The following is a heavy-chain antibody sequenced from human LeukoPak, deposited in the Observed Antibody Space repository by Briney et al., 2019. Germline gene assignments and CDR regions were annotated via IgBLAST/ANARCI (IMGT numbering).Heavy chain of an antibody. CDR1: GFTLSDFG. Sequence: GRSLRLSCAASGFTLSDFGMHWVRQAPGKGLEWVSVIWYDGSNEFYSDSVKGRFTISRDNSKNTLFLQMNSLRAEDTAVYYCARAPVEVATTAGARGGAFDIWGQGTIVTVSS. J-gene: IGHJ3*02. V-gene: IGHV3-33*01. CDR2: IWYDGSNE. D-gene: IGHD5-24*01. CDR3: ARAPVEVATTAGARGGAFDI.